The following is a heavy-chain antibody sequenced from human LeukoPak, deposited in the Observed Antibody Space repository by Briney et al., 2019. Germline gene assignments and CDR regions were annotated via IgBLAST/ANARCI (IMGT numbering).Heavy chain of an antibody. CDR1: TGSITSGSYY. D-gene: IGHD1-7*01. Sequence: PSETLSLTCTVSTGSITSGSYYWNWIRQSAGTGLEWIGRIYTSGSTDYNPSLKSRVTISLDTSKNQFSLRLSSVTAADTAMYHCARDPTTGTTSSYDALDVWGQGTMVTVSS. CDR3: ARDPTTGTTSSYDALDV. J-gene: IGHJ3*01. CDR2: IYTSGST. V-gene: IGHV4-61*02.